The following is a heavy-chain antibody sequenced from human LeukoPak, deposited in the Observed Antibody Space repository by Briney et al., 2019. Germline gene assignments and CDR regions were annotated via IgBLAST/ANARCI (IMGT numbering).Heavy chain of an antibody. Sequence: PSETLSLTCTVSGYSIRSDYYWGWIRQPPGKGLEWIGSIYHSGSTYYNPSLKSRVTISVDTSKNQFSLKLGSVTAADTAVYYCARLSTVTTSFDYWGQGTLVTVSS. CDR1: GYSIRSDYY. J-gene: IGHJ4*02. CDR2: IYHSGST. V-gene: IGHV4-38-2*02. CDR3: ARLSTVTTSFDY. D-gene: IGHD4-17*01.